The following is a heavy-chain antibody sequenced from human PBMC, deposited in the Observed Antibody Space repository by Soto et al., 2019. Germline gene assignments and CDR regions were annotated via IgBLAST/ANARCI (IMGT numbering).Heavy chain of an antibody. CDR1: GFTFSGSW. CDR2: INPDGTIT. D-gene: IGHD1-20*01. V-gene: IGHV3-74*01. Sequence: EVQLVESGGGLVQPGGSLRLSCEASGFTFSGSWMHWVRQVPGKGLVWVSHINPDGTITNYADSVKGRFTISRDNAKSTLYLQMNSLRAEDTAVYYCTTIIPASCWGQGSLVTVSA. CDR3: TTIIPASC. J-gene: IGHJ4*02.